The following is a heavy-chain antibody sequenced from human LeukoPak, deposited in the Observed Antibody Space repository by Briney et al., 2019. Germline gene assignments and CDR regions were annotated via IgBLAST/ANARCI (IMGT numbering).Heavy chain of an antibody. Sequence: PGGSLRLSCAASGFTFSGYAMHWVRQAPGKGLEWVAVISYDESNKYYADSVKGRFTISRDKSKNTLYLQMNSLRVEDTGVYYCARSEKYEGDYYDYYGMDVWGQGTTVTVSS. D-gene: IGHD2-8*01. CDR3: ARSEKYEGDYYDYYGMDV. CDR1: GFTFSGYA. CDR2: ISYDESNK. J-gene: IGHJ6*02. V-gene: IGHV3-30-3*01.